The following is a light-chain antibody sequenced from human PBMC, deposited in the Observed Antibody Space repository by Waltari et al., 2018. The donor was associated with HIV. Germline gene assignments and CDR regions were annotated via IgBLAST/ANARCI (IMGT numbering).Light chain of an antibody. Sequence: QSVLTQPPSVSAAPGQKVTFSCSGSTSNIGKNFVSWYQQLPEAAPKLIIYDNTKRPPGVPDRFSGSKSATSATLGITGLQTGDEADYYCGTWDSSVSAGVFGGGTKLTVL. CDR3: GTWDSSVSAGV. J-gene: IGLJ2*01. V-gene: IGLV1-51*01. CDR2: DNT. CDR1: TSNIGKNF.